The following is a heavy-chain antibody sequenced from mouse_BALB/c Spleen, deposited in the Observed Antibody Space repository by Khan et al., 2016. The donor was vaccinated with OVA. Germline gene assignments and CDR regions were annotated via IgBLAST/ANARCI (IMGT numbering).Heavy chain of an antibody. CDR3: VXXSGEYRFAY. CDR1: GYTFTDYV. J-gene: IGHJ3*01. D-gene: IGHD1-3*01. CDR2: ISTYYGDT. Sequence: QLQQSGAELVRPGVSVKISCKGSGYTFTDYVMHWVKQSHAKSLEWIGVISTYYGDTTHNQKFKGKATMTVDKSSSTAYMEFARLTSEDSAIYYCVXXSGEYRFAYWGQGTLVTVSA. V-gene: IGHV1S137*01.